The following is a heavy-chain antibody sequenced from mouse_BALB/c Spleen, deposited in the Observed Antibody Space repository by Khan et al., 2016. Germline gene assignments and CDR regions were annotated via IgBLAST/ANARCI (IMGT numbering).Heavy chain of an antibody. CDR1: GFTFSSYG. J-gene: IGHJ4*01. V-gene: IGHV5-6-3*01. Sequence: EVELVASGGGLVQPGGSLKLSCAASGFTFSSYGMSWVRQTPDKRLELVATINSNGGSTYYPDSVKGRFTISRDNAKNTLYLQMSSLKSEDTAMYYCARTFTTVVPAMDYWGQGTSVTVSS. D-gene: IGHD1-1*01. CDR2: INSNGGST. CDR3: ARTFTTVVPAMDY.